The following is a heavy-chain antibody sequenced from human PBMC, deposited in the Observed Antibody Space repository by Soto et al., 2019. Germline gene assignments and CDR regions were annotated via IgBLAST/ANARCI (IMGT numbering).Heavy chain of an antibody. J-gene: IGHJ2*01. V-gene: IGHV1-3*01. Sequence: GASVKVSCKASGYTFTSYGMHWVRQAPGQRLEWMGWINAGNGNTKYSQKFQGRVTITRDTSASTAYMELSSLRSGDTAVYYCARGGSIYWYFDLWGRGTLVTVSS. CDR3: ARGGSIYWYFDL. CDR2: INAGNGNT. CDR1: GYTFTSYG. D-gene: IGHD1-26*01.